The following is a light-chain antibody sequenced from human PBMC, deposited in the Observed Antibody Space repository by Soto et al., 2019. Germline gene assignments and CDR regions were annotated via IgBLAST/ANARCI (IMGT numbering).Light chain of an antibody. V-gene: IGLV2-14*01. Sequence: QSVLTQPASVSGSPGQSITISCTGTSSDVGGYENVSWYRQHPGKAPKLMIYEVSNRPSGVSDRFSGSKSGNTASLTISGLQGEDEADYYCSSYTSSSTLVFGTGSKVTV. CDR2: EVS. CDR3: SSYTSSSTLV. J-gene: IGLJ1*01. CDR1: SSDVGGYEN.